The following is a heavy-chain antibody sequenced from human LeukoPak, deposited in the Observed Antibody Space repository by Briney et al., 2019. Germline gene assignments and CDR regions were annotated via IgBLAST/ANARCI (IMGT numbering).Heavy chain of an antibody. J-gene: IGHJ4*02. CDR2: ISSSSSYI. D-gene: IGHD2-8*01. Sequence: GGSLRLSCAASGFTFSSYSMNWVRQAPGKGLEWVSSISSSSSYIYYAGSVKGRFTISRDNAKNTLYLLLNSLRVEDTALYYCAKAFGTNGYFQLPIDFWGQGTLVTVSS. CDR1: GFTFSSYS. CDR3: AKAFGTNGYFQLPIDF. V-gene: IGHV3-21*04.